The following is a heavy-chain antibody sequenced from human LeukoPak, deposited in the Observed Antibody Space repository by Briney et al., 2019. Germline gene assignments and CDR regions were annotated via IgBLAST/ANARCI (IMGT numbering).Heavy chain of an antibody. Sequence: GGSLRLSCVASGLTFSNYAMTWVRQAPGKGLQWVSVISDLSDRIYYADSVKGRFTISRDNSKNTVYLQMNSLRAEDTAVYFCVVTDISSARGQGTQVIVSS. V-gene: IGHV3-23*01. CDR2: ISDLSDRI. D-gene: IGHD5-12*01. J-gene: IGHJ4*02. CDR1: GLTFSNYA. CDR3: VVTDISSA.